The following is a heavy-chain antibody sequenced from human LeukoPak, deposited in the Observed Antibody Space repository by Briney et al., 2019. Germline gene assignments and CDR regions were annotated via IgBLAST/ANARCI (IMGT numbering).Heavy chain of an antibody. CDR2: IYYSGST. J-gene: IGHJ4*02. CDR1: GGSISSYY. V-gene: IGHV4-59*01. Sequence: PSETLSLTCTVSGGSISSYYWSWLRQPPGKGLEWIGYIYYSGSTNYNPSLKSRVTISVDTSKNQFSLKLSSVTAADTAVYSCARRGRAVAGAFDYWGPGTLVTVSS. D-gene: IGHD6-19*01. CDR3: ARRGRAVAGAFDY.